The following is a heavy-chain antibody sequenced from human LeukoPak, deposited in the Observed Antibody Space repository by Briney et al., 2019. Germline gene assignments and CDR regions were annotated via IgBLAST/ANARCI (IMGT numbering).Heavy chain of an antibody. D-gene: IGHD3-22*01. CDR1: GFTFSNYD. CDR3: AKDRYFDNSGDHYESEY. CDR2: ISGGGPST. V-gene: IGHV3-23*01. Sequence: PGGSLRLPCVASGFTFSNYDMSWVRQAPGKGLEWVSLISGGGPSTYYTDSVKGRFTISRDNSKNTLYLQMNSLRAEDTAIYYCAKDRYFDNSGDHYESEYWGQGTLVTVSS. J-gene: IGHJ4*02.